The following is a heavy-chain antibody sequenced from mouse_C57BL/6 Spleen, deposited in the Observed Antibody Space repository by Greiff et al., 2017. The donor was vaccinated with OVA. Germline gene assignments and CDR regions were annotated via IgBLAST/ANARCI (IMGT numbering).Heavy chain of an antibody. CDR3: ARFPDGYYKGWYFDV. CDR1: GYTFTDHT. D-gene: IGHD2-3*01. CDR2: IYPRDGST. Sequence: QVQLQQSDAELVKPGASVKISCKVSGYTFTDHTIHWMKQRPEQGLEWIGYIYPRDGSTKYNEKFKGKATLIADKSSSTAYMQLNSLTSEDSAVYFCARFPDGYYKGWYFDVWGTGTTVTVSS. V-gene: IGHV1-78*01. J-gene: IGHJ1*03.